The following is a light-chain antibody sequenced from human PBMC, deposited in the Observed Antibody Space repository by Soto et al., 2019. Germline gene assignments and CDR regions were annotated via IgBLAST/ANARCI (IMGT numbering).Light chain of an antibody. V-gene: IGKV3-20*01. J-gene: IGKJ1*01. CDR1: QSVSNNY. Sequence: EIVLTQSPGTLSLSPGERATLSCRASQSVSNNYLAWYQQKPGQAPRLLIYGASNRATGIPDRFSGSGSGTDFTLTISRLEPEDFATFYCQQYNSHSKTFGQGTKVE. CDR3: QQYNSHSKT. CDR2: GAS.